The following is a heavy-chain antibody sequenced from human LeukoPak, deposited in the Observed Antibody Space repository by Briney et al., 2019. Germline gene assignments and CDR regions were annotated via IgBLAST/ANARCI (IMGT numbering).Heavy chain of an antibody. D-gene: IGHD1-20*01. J-gene: IGHJ6*03. CDR2: ISTYSGNT. CDR1: GYTFISYG. V-gene: IGHV1-18*01. Sequence: ASVKVSCKASGYTFISYGISWVRQAPGQGLEWMGWISTYSGNTKYAQNFQGRVTMTTDTSTSTAYMELRSLRSDDTAVYYCARVQAITGTIGYYYYYMDVWGKGTTVTISS. CDR3: ARVQAITGTIGYYYYYMDV.